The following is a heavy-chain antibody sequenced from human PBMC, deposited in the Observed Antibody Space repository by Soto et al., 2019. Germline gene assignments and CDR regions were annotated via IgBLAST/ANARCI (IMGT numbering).Heavy chain of an antibody. CDR1: GFTFRSHG. Sequence: GGSLRLSCAASGFTFRSHGMHWVRQAPGKGLEWVSSISGTGSRTYYADSVKGRFTIARDNSKNTVSLQMNNLRAEDTGLYYCTKDTGYLSMDAWGQGTTVTVSS. J-gene: IGHJ6*02. D-gene: IGHD6-25*01. CDR2: ISGTGSRT. V-gene: IGHV3-23*01. CDR3: TKDTGYLSMDA.